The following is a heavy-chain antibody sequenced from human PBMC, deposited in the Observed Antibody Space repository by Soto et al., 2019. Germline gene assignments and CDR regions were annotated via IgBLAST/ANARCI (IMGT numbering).Heavy chain of an antibody. Sequence: VQLVESGGGLVQPGRSLRLSCAASGFTFDDYAMHWVRQAPGKGLEWVSGISWNSGSIGYADSVKGRFTISRDNAKNSLYLQMNSLRAEDTALYYCAKDSSSFPYYFDYWGQGTLVTVSS. CDR1: GFTFDDYA. J-gene: IGHJ4*02. V-gene: IGHV3-9*01. CDR3: AKDSSSFPYYFDY. CDR2: ISWNSGSI.